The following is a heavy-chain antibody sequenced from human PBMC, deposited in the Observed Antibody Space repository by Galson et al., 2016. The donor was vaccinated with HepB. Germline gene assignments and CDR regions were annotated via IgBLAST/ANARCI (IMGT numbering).Heavy chain of an antibody. CDR1: GFSVIYNS. D-gene: IGHD3-10*01. Sequence: SLRLSCAVSGFSVIYNSMNWVRQAPGKGLEWVSVIYPGGGTKYADSVKDRFTLSTDNSKNTLYLQINFLRAEDTAVYFCARDPPGSTMGDAFDIWGQGTMVTVSS. CDR2: IYPGGGT. J-gene: IGHJ3*02. CDR3: ARDPPGSTMGDAFDI. V-gene: IGHV3-66*01.